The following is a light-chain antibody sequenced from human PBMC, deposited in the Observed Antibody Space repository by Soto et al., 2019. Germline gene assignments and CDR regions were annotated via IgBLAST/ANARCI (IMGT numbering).Light chain of an antibody. Sequence: QLVLTQSPSASASLGASVKLICTLSSGHSNYAIAWHQQQPEKGPRYLMKLNRDGSHSKGDGIPNRFSGSSSGAERYLTISSLQSEDEADYYCQTWGTGIVIFGGGTKVTVL. J-gene: IGLJ2*01. CDR2: LNRDGSH. CDR3: QTWGTGIVI. V-gene: IGLV4-69*01. CDR1: SGHSNYA.